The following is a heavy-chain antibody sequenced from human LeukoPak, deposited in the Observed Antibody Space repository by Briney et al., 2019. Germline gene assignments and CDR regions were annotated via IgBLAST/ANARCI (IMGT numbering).Heavy chain of an antibody. V-gene: IGHV1-18*01. Sequence: ASVKVSCKASGYTFTSYGISWVRQAPGQGLEWMGCISAYNGNTNYAQKLQGRVTMTTDTSTSTAYMGLRSLRSDDTAVYYCAGGGFGEAYYYYYYMDVWGKGTTVTVSS. CDR1: GYTFTSYG. J-gene: IGHJ6*03. CDR3: AGGGFGEAYYYYYYMDV. CDR2: ISAYNGNT. D-gene: IGHD3-10*01.